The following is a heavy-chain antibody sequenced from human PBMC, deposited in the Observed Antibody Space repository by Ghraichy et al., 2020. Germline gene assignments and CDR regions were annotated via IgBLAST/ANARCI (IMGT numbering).Heavy chain of an antibody. CDR3: AKAVADTFLFDY. Sequence: LSLTCAASGFTFSSYAMSWVRQAPGKGLEWVSAISGSGGSTYYADSVKGRFTISRDNSKNTLYLQMNSLRAEDTAVYYCAKAVADTFLFDYWGQGTLVTVSS. CDR2: ISGSGGST. CDR1: GFTFSSYA. D-gene: IGHD6-19*01. J-gene: IGHJ4*02. V-gene: IGHV3-23*01.